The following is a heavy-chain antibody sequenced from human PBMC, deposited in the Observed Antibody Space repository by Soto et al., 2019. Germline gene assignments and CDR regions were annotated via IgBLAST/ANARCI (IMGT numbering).Heavy chain of an antibody. CDR3: AKDPHFRGGQLLLLPYFDY. CDR2: ISYGGGSQ. J-gene: IGHJ4*02. Sequence: QVQLVDSGGGVVQPGKSLRLSCAASGFIFSNYAMHWVRQAPGKGLEWMAVISYGGGSQYYAESVKGRFSISRDNSKKMVFLELNNLGPGDTAMYYCAKDPHFRGGQLLLLPYFDYWGQGTPVTVSS. CDR1: GFIFSNYA. V-gene: IGHV3-30*18. D-gene: IGHD5-18*01.